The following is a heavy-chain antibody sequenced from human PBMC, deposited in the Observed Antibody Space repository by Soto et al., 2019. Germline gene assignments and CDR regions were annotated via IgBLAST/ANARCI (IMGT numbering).Heavy chain of an antibody. V-gene: IGHV4-59*08. CDR1: GGSISSYY. D-gene: IGHD5-12*01. CDR2: IYYSGST. Sequence: PSETLSLTCTVSGGSISSYYWSWIRQPPGKGLEWIGYIYYSGSTNYNPSLKSRVTISVDTSKNQFSLKLSSVTAADTAVYYCARHTVATVFDYWGQGTLVTVSS. J-gene: IGHJ4*02. CDR3: ARHTVATVFDY.